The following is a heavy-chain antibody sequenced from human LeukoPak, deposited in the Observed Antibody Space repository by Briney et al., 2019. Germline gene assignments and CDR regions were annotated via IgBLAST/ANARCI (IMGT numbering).Heavy chain of an antibody. CDR2: IYYSGST. D-gene: IGHD2-2*01. CDR1: GGSISSGDYY. Sequence: SQTLSLTCTVSGGSISSGDYYWSWIRQPPGKGLEWIGYIYYSGSTYYNPSLKSRVTISVDTSKNQFSLKLSSATAADTAVYYCARAQGYCSSTSCFNWFDPWGQGTLVTVSS. J-gene: IGHJ5*02. V-gene: IGHV4-30-4*01. CDR3: ARAQGYCSSTSCFNWFDP.